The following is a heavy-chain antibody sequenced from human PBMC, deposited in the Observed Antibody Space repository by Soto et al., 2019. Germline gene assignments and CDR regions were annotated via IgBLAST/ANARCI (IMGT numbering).Heavy chain of an antibody. CDR2: IYYSGST. CDR3: ARAVPAIFGVVIRTGFDP. V-gene: IGHV4-59*01. CDR1: GGSISSYY. D-gene: IGHD3-3*01. Sequence: TLSLTCTVSGGSISSYYWSWIRQPPGKGLEWIGYIYYSGSTNYNPSLKSRVTISVDTSKNQFSLKLSSVTAADTAVYYCARAVPAIFGVVIRTGFDPWGQGTLVTVSS. J-gene: IGHJ5*02.